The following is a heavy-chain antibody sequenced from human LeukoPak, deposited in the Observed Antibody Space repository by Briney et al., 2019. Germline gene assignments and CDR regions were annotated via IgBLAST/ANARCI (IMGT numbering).Heavy chain of an antibody. D-gene: IGHD4-11*01. Sequence: GGSLRLSCAASGFTFSSYSMNWVRQAPGKGLEWVSYISSSSSTIYYADSVKGRFTISRDNAKNSLYLQMNSLRAEDTAVYYCARDLQPHVPNYYYYMDVWRKGTTVTVS. CDR3: ARDLQPHVPNYYYYMDV. CDR2: ISSSSSTI. V-gene: IGHV3-48*04. J-gene: IGHJ6*03. CDR1: GFTFSSYS.